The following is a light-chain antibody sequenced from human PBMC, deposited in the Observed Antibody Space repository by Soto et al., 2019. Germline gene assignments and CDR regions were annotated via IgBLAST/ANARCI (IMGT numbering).Light chain of an antibody. J-gene: IGLJ1*01. Sequence: QSVLTQPASLSGSPGQSITISCTGTISDIGGYNYVSWYQQHPGKAPKVVIYEVSNRPLGVSNRFSASKSGNTASLIISGLQADDEADYFCSSYRSTTTFGVFGTGTKVTVL. CDR1: ISDIGGYNY. CDR2: EVS. V-gene: IGLV2-14*01. CDR3: SSYRSTTTFGV.